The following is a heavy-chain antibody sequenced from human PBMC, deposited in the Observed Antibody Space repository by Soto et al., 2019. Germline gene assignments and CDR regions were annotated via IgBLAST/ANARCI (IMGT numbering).Heavy chain of an antibody. Sequence: SLRLSCAASGFSFSGSAMHWFGQASGKGLEWVGRIRSKANSYATAYAASVKGRFTISRDDSKNTAYLQMNSLKTEDTAVYYGTSTTSHPVTAPDWGQGTKVTVSS. D-gene: IGHD2-2*01. CDR2: IRSKANSYAT. V-gene: IGHV3-73*01. CDR3: TSTTSHPVTAPD. J-gene: IGHJ4*02. CDR1: GFSFSGSA.